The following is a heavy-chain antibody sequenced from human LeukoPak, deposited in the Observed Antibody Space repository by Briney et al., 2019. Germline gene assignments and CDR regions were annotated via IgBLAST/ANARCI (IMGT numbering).Heavy chain of an antibody. Sequence: SETLSLTCTVSGGSISSYYWSWIRQPPGKGREWIGYIYYSGSTNYNPSLKSRVTISVDTSKNQFSLKLSSVTAADTAVYYCASTAAAGGMEFDYWGQGTLVTVSS. CDR2: IYYSGST. J-gene: IGHJ4*02. D-gene: IGHD6-13*01. CDR3: ASTAAAGGMEFDY. CDR1: GGSISSYY. V-gene: IGHV4-59*01.